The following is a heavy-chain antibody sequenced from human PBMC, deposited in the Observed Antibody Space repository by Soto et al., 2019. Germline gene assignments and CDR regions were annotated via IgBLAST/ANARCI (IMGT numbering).Heavy chain of an antibody. CDR3: ARARLSRSWWFDP. CDR2: IYYSGST. CDR1: GGSISSYY. Sequence: SETLSLTCSVSGGSISSYYWSWIRQPPGKGLEWIGYIYYSGSTNYNPSLKSRVTISVDTSKNQFSLKLSSVTAADTAVYYCARARLSRSWWFDPWGQGTLVTVSS. D-gene: IGHD3-10*01. V-gene: IGHV4-59*01. J-gene: IGHJ5*02.